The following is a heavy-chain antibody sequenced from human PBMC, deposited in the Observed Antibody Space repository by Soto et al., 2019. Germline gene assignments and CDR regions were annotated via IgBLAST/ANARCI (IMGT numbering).Heavy chain of an antibody. J-gene: IGHJ6*02. V-gene: IGHV1-46*01. CDR1: GYTFTSYY. CDR2: INPSGGST. D-gene: IGHD6-13*01. Sequence: ASVKVSCKASGYTFTSYYMHWVRRAPGQGLEWMGIINPSGGSTSYAQKFQGRVTMTRDTSTSTVYMELSSLRSEDTAVYYCAREGAAAGTGYYYGMDVWGQGTTVTVSS. CDR3: AREGAAAGTGYYYGMDV.